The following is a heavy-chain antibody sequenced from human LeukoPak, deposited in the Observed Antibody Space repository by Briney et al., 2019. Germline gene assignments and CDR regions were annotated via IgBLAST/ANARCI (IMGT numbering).Heavy chain of an antibody. Sequence: PSETLSLTCAVYGGSFSGYYWSWIRQPPGKGLEWIGEINHSGSTNYNPSLKSRVTISVDTSKNQFSLKLSSVTAADTAVYYCARGVYCSGDTCYYYYYYMDVWGKGTTVTVSS. CDR2: INHSGST. J-gene: IGHJ6*03. D-gene: IGHD2-15*01. V-gene: IGHV4-34*01. CDR1: GGSFSGYY. CDR3: ARGVYCSGDTCYYYYYYMDV.